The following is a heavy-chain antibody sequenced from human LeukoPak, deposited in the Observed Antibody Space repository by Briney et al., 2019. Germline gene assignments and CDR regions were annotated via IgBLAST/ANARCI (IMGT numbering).Heavy chain of an antibody. CDR2: IIPIFGTA. Sequence: SVKVSCKASGGTFSSYAISWVRQAPGQGLEWMGGIIPIFGTANYAQKFQGRVTITTDESTSTAYMELSSLRSEDTAVYYCARRDWDYNWFDPWGQGTLVTVSS. J-gene: IGHJ5*02. D-gene: IGHD3/OR15-3a*01. CDR3: ARRDWDYNWFDP. V-gene: IGHV1-69*05. CDR1: GGTFSSYA.